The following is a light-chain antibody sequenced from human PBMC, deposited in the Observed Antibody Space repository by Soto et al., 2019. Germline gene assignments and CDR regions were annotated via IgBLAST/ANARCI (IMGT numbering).Light chain of an antibody. J-gene: IGLJ1*01. Sequence: QSALTQPASVSGSPGQSITISCSGTNSDVGDYNLVSWYQQRPGEAPKLVIFDVSNRPSGVSDRFSGSKSGNTASLTISGLQAEDEGDYFCWSYSTDTTLYVFGSGTKVTVL. CDR1: NSDVGDYNL. CDR2: DVS. V-gene: IGLV2-14*01. CDR3: WSYSTDTTLYV.